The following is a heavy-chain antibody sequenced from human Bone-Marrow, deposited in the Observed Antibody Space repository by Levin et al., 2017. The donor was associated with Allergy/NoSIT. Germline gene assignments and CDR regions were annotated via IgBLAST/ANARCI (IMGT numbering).Heavy chain of an antibody. Sequence: GWSLRLSCAASGFTFSTYNMNWVRQAPGKGLEWVSSISSSSSYVYSADSVKGRFTISRDNAKNSLYLQMSSLRAEDTAVYYCARGSSWYDTWYFGLWGRGTLVTVSS. D-gene: IGHD6-13*01. V-gene: IGHV3-21*01. CDR1: GFTFSTYN. CDR2: ISSSSSYV. J-gene: IGHJ2*01. CDR3: ARGSSWYDTWYFGL.